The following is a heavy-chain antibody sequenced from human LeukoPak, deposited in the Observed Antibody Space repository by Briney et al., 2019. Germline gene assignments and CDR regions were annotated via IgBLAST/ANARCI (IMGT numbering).Heavy chain of an antibody. V-gene: IGHV1-18*01. CDR1: GYTFTSYG. CDR3: AREESSGWYYYYYYYGMDV. D-gene: IGHD6-19*01. J-gene: IGHJ6*02. CDR2: ISAYNGNT. Sequence: ASVKVSCKASGYTFTSYGISWVRQAPGQGLEWMGWISAYNGNTNYAQKLQGRVTMTTDTSTSTAYMELRSLRSDDTAVYYCAREESSGWYYYYYYYGMDVWGQGTTVTVS.